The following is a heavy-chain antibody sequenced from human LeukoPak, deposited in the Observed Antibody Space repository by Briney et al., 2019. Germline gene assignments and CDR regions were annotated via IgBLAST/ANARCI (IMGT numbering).Heavy chain of an antibody. J-gene: IGHJ4*02. V-gene: IGHV1-69*01. D-gene: IGHD3-22*01. CDR3: AREDPGYKDYCDSSGSWDSFDY. Sequence: SVKVSCKASGGTFSSYAISWVRQAPGQGLEWLLGIIPIFATANYAQKFQGRVTITADESTSTAYMELSSLRSEDTDVYYCAREDPGYKDYCDSSGSWDSFDYWGQGTLVTVSS. CDR2: IIPIFATA. CDR1: GGTFSSYA.